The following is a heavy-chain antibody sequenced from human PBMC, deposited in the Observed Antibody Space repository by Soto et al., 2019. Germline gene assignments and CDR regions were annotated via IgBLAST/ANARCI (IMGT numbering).Heavy chain of an antibody. CDR3: AREPNLVYFWGCYDIGEDPAP. V-gene: IGHV1-46*03. CDR1: GYTFTSYY. J-gene: IGHJ5*02. CDR2: INPSGGST. Sequence: ASVKVSCKASGYTFTSYYMHWVRQAPGQGLEWMGIINPSGGSTSYAQKFQGRVTMTRDTSTSTVYMELSSLRSEDTAVYYCAREPNLVYFWGCYDIGEDPAPGGRGTLVPGSS. D-gene: IGHD3-16*01.